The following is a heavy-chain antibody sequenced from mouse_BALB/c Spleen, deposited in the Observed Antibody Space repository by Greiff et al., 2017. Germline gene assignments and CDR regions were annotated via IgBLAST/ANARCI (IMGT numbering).Heavy chain of an antibody. CDR1: GFNIKDTY. CDR2: IDPANGNT. J-gene: IGHJ2*01. D-gene: IGHD1-1*01. V-gene: IGHV14-3*02. Sequence: EVQVVESGAELVKPGASVKLSCTASGFNIKDTYMHWVKQRPEQGLEWIGRIDPANGNTKYDPKFQGKATITADTSSNTAYLQLSSLTSEDTAVYYCAPLYGSSYDYWGQGTTLTVSS. CDR3: APLYGSSYDY.